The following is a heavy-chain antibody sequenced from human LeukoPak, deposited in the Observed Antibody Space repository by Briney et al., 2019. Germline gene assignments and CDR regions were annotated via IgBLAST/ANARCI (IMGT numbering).Heavy chain of an antibody. Sequence: GGSLRLSCVASRFTFSNYAMNWVRQAPGKGLEWVSIISGSGGSADYADSVRGRFTISRDNSKNTLYLQMHSLRAEDTAVYYCAKGRGYSGYDVDYWGQGTLVTVSS. CDR3: AKGRGYSGYDVDY. D-gene: IGHD5-12*01. CDR2: ISGSGGSA. J-gene: IGHJ4*02. CDR1: RFTFSNYA. V-gene: IGHV3-23*01.